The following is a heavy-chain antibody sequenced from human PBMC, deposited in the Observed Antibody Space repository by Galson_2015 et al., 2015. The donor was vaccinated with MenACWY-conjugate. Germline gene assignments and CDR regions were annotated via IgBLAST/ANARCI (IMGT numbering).Heavy chain of an antibody. CDR3: ARDFLGRELLGVGAFDI. J-gene: IGHJ3*02. CDR1: GGSISSSSYY. Sequence: ETLSLTCTVSGGSISSSSYYWGWIRQPPGKGLEWIGSIYYSGSTYYNPSLKSRVTISVDTSKNQFSLKLSSVTAADTAVYYCARDFLGRELLGVGAFDIWGQGTMVTVSS. D-gene: IGHD1-26*01. V-gene: IGHV4-39*07. CDR2: IYYSGST.